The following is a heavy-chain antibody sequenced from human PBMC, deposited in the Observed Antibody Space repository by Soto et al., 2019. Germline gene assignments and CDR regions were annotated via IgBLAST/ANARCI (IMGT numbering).Heavy chain of an antibody. CDR3: TTDLPWSYGALGY. CDR1: GFSFDNAW. CDR2: MKSKTDGGTT. D-gene: IGHD1-26*01. J-gene: IGHJ4*02. V-gene: IGHV3-15*01. Sequence: EVQLVESGGDLVEPGGSLTLSCTTSGFSFDNAWMTWIRQAPGKGLEWVGRMKSKTDGGTTDYASPVEGRFTISRDDSKNILFLHMNSLNIEDTGKYYCTTDLPWSYGALGYWGQGTLVIVSS.